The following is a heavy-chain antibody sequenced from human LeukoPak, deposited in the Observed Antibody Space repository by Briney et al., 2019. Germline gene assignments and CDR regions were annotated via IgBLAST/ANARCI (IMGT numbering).Heavy chain of an antibody. CDR3: ARDRRYYDSSGSIDY. V-gene: IGHV1-46*01. J-gene: IGHJ4*02. Sequence: ASVKVSCKASGYTFTSYYMHWVRQAPGQGLEWMGIINPSGGSTSYAQKFQGRVTMTRDTSISTAYMELSRLRSDDTAVYYCARDRRYYDSSGSIDYWGQGTLVTVSS. D-gene: IGHD3-22*01. CDR2: INPSGGST. CDR1: GYTFTSYY.